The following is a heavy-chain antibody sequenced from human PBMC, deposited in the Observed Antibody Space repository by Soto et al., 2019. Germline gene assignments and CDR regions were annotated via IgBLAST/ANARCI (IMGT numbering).Heavy chain of an antibody. J-gene: IGHJ4*02. V-gene: IGHV1-69*19. D-gene: IGHD5-12*01. CDR3: ARDPGRHSGYANRLTSGPGDY. CDR2: IIPIFGTA. CDR1: GGTFSSYA. Sequence: QVQLVQSGAEVKKPGSSVKVSCKASGGTFSSYAISWVRQAPGQGLEWMGGIIPIFGTATYAQKVQGRVTITADERTSPDYMELSSLRSEDTAVYYCARDPGRHSGYANRLTSGPGDYWGQGTLVTVSS.